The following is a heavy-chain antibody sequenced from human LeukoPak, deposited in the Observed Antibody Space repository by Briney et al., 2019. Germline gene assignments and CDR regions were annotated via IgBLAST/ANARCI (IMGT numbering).Heavy chain of an antibody. CDR1: GFTFSSYG. CDR3: AKDYGSGSYAFDP. D-gene: IGHD3-10*01. J-gene: IGHJ5*02. Sequence: PGGSLRLSCAASGFTFSSYGMHWVRQAPGKGLEWVAFIRNDGSYKYSADSVKGRFTISRDNSKKTLYLQMNSLRAEDTAVYYCAKDYGSGSYAFDPWGQRTLVTVSS. CDR2: IRNDGSYK. V-gene: IGHV3-30*02.